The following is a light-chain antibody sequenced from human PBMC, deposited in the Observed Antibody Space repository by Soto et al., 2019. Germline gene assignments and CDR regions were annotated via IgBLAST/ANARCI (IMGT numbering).Light chain of an antibody. J-gene: IGKJ4*01. CDR1: QSVSRSY. CDR2: GAS. V-gene: IGKV3-20*01. CDR3: QQDASSPPT. Sequence: EIVLTQSPGTLSLSPGERATLSCRASQSVSRSYLAWYQQKPGQPPRLLIYGASNRATGIPDRFSGSGSGTDFTLTIGRLEPEDFAVYYCQQDASSPPTFGGGTKVEIK.